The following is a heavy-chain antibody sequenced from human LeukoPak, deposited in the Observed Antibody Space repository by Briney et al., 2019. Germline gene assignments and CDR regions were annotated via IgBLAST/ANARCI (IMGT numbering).Heavy chain of an antibody. D-gene: IGHD2-15*01. V-gene: IGHV1-2*02. Sequence: ASVKVSCKASGYTFTSYDINWVRQATGQGLEWMGWINPNSGGTNYAQKFQGRVTMTRDTSISTAYMELSRLRSDDTAVYYCARVVVAADVGDYWGQGTLVTVSS. CDR3: ARVVVAADVGDY. J-gene: IGHJ4*02. CDR2: INPNSGGT. CDR1: GYTFTSYD.